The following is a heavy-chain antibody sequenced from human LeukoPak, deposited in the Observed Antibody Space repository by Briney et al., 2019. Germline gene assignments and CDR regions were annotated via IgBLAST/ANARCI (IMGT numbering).Heavy chain of an antibody. V-gene: IGHV3-23*01. CDR2: ISDSGGST. Sequence: GGSLRLSCAASGFTFSNYAMSWVRQAPGKGLEWVSTISDSGGSTYYADSVKGRFTISRDNSKNTLYLQMDRLRAEDTAIHYCAKGPYSEYGAGRSPFMDVWGQGTTVGVFS. CDR1: GFTFSNYA. J-gene: IGHJ6*02. CDR3: AKGPYSEYGAGRSPFMDV. D-gene: IGHD3-10*01.